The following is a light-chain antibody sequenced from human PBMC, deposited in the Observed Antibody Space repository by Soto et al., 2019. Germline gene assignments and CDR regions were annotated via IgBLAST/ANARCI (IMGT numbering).Light chain of an antibody. Sequence: EIVLTQSPGTLSLSPGERATLSCRASQSVSSRFLAWYQQKPGHTPRLLIYSASTRVTGIPARFSGSGSGTEFTLTISSLQSEDFAVYYCQQYYTWPRGTFGQGTKVEIK. CDR2: SAS. CDR3: QQYYTWPRGT. J-gene: IGKJ1*01. V-gene: IGKV3-15*01. CDR1: QSVSSRF.